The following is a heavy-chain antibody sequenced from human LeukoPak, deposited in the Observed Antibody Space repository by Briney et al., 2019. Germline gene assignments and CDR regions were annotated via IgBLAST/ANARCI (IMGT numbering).Heavy chain of an antibody. CDR2: IYTSGST. Sequence: SETLSLTCTVSGGSISSGSYHWSWIRQPARKGLEWIGRIYTSGSTNYNPSLKSRVTISVDTSKNQFSLKLSSVTAGDTAVYYCARASTAQYTWFEPWGQGTLVTVSP. D-gene: IGHD2/OR15-2a*01. CDR3: ARASTAQYTWFEP. CDR1: GGSISSGSYH. J-gene: IGHJ5*02. V-gene: IGHV4-61*02.